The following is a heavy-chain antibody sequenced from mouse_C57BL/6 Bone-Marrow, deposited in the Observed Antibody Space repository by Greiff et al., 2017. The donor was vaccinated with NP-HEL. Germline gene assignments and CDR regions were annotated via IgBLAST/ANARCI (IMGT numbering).Heavy chain of an antibody. CDR2: INPSTGGT. Sequence: EVQLQQSGPELVKPGASVKISCKASGYSFTGYYMNWVKQSPEKSLEWIGEINPSTGGTTYNQKFKAKATLTVDKSSSTAYMQLKSLTSEDSAVYYCAREDIYYGSSYYAMDYWGQGTSVTVSS. CDR1: GYSFTGYY. V-gene: IGHV1-42*01. CDR3: AREDIYYGSSYYAMDY. J-gene: IGHJ4*01. D-gene: IGHD1-1*01.